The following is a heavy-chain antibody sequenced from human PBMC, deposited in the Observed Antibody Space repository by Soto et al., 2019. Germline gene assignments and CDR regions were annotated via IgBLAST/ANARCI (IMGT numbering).Heavy chain of an antibody. CDR2: TYYRTRWYS. Sequence: SQTLSLTCVGSGDTVSSNSVAWNWVRQSPSRGLEWLGRTYYRTRWYSDYAVSVRSRIDINADTSKNQVSLQLNSVTPEDTAVYYCARSDEDSVYYHYYMDVWGQGTTVTVSS. V-gene: IGHV6-1*01. CDR3: ARSDEDSVYYHYYMDV. J-gene: IGHJ6*02. D-gene: IGHD2-15*01. CDR1: GDTVSSNSVA.